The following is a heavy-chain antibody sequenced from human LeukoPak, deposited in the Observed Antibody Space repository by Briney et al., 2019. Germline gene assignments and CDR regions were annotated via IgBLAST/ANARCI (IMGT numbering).Heavy chain of an antibody. CDR3: ERLKWLSPYGSGSYSLYYFDY. D-gene: IGHD3-10*01. Sequence: GESLRISCKGSGYSFTSYWISWVRQMPGKGLEWMGRIDPSDSYTNYSPSFQGHVTISADKSISTAYLQWSSLKASDTAMYYCERLKWLSPYGSGSYSLYYFDYWGQGTLVTVSS. CDR1: GYSFTSYW. J-gene: IGHJ4*02. V-gene: IGHV5-10-1*01. CDR2: IDPSDSYT.